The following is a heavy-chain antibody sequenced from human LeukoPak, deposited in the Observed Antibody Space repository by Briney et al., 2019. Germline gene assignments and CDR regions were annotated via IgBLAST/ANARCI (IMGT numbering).Heavy chain of an antibody. J-gene: IGHJ4*02. CDR1: GYAFTGYY. Sequence: ASVKVSCKASGYAFTGYYMHWVRQAPGQGLEWMGIINPSGGSTSYAQKFQGRVTMTRDMSTSTVYMELSSLRSEDTAVYYCARAYCSGGSCQEYYYDSSGYYSSTFDYWGQGTLVTVSS. CDR3: ARAYCSGGSCQEYYYDSSGYYSSTFDY. CDR2: INPSGGST. V-gene: IGHV1-46*01. D-gene: IGHD3-22*01.